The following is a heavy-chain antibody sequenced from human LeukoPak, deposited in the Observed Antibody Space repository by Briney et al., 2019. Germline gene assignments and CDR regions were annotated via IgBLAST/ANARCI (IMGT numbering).Heavy chain of an antibody. V-gene: IGHV4-4*02. J-gene: IGHJ5*02. CDR3: PVGVTGFPNWFDP. D-gene: IGHD2-21*02. Sequence: KPSETLSLTCAVSGGSISSSNWWSWVRQPPGKGLEWIGEIYHSGSTNYNPSLKSRVTISVDKSKNQFSLKLSSVTAADTAVYYCPVGVTGFPNWFDPWGQGTLVTVSS. CDR2: IYHSGST. CDR1: GGSISSSNW.